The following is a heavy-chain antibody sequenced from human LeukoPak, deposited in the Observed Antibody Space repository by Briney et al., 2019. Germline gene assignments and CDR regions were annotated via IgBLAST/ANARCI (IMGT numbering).Heavy chain of an antibody. CDR3: ATSLFVGAFYG. Sequence: GSVKVSCKVSGYTLTELSMHWVRPAPGKGLEWMGGFDPEDGETIYAQKFQGRVTMTEDTSIDTAYMELSSLRSEDTAVYYCATSLFVGAFYGWGQGTLVTVSS. V-gene: IGHV1-24*01. CDR2: FDPEDGET. J-gene: IGHJ4*02. CDR1: GYTLTELS. D-gene: IGHD1-26*01.